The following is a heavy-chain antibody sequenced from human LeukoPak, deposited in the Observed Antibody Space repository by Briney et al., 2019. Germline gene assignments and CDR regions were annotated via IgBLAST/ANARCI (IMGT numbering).Heavy chain of an antibody. CDR1: GFTFSSYA. CDR3: ARAPVCSGYYSIFDY. J-gene: IGHJ4*02. V-gene: IGHV3-30-3*01. D-gene: IGHD3-3*01. CDR2: ISYDGSNK. Sequence: GGSLRLSCAASGFTFSSYAMHWVRQAPGKGLEWVAVISYDGSNKYYADSVKGRFTISRDNSKNTLYLQMNSLRAEDTAVYYCARAPVCSGYYSIFDYWGQGTLVTVSS.